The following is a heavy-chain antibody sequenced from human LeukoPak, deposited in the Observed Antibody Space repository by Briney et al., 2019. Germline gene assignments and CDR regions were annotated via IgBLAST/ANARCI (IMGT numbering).Heavy chain of an antibody. Sequence: SETLSLTCTVSGGSISSGDYSWNWVRQHPGKGLEWIGHIYFSGSTSYNPSLKSRVTISLDTSKNQFSLKLRSVTAAGTAVYYCTRAETYWGQGSLVTVSS. CDR3: TRAETY. V-gene: IGHV4-31*03. CDR1: GGSISSGDYS. CDR2: IYFSGST. J-gene: IGHJ4*02.